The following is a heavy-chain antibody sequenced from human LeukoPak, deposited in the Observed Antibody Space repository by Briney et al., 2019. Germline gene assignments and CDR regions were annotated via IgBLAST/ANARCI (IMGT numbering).Heavy chain of an antibody. CDR1: GGSISSHY. J-gene: IGHJ4*02. V-gene: IGHV4-59*11. D-gene: IGHD1-1*01. Sequence: SETLSLTCAVSGGSISSHYWSWIRQPPGEGLEWIGYIYYSGSTNYNPSLKSRVTISVDTSKNQFSLKLSSVTAADTAVYYCARESSGTGGYFDYWGQGTLVTVSS. CDR2: IYYSGST. CDR3: ARESSGTGGYFDY.